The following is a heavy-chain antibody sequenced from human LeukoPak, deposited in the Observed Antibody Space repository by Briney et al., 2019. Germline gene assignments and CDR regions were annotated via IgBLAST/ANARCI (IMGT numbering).Heavy chain of an antibody. CDR1: GDSISLYY. V-gene: IGHV4-59*01. J-gene: IGHJ4*02. CDR3: ARAGWFSTTWHFGY. Sequence: PSETLSLTCTVSGDSISLYYWSWIRQPPGKGLEWIGYIYYTGSTKSNPSLKSRVTMSVDTSKKQFSLNLSSVTAADTAVYYCARAGWFSTTWHFGYWGQGILVTVSS. D-gene: IGHD6-19*01. CDR2: IYYTGST.